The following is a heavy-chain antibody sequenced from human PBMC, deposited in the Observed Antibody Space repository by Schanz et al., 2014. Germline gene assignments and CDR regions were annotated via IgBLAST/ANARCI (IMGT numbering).Heavy chain of an antibody. CDR1: GFTFSSYG. CDR3: ARENLNWEAFDI. Sequence: VQLVESGGSVVQPGRSLRLSCAASGFTFSSYGMHWVRQVPGKGLEWVANIKQDGSEKYYVDSVKGRFTISRDNAKNSLYLQMNSLRPEDTAVYYCARENLNWEAFDIWGQGTVVTVSS. D-gene: IGHD7-27*01. CDR2: IKQDGSEK. J-gene: IGHJ3*02. V-gene: IGHV3-7*01.